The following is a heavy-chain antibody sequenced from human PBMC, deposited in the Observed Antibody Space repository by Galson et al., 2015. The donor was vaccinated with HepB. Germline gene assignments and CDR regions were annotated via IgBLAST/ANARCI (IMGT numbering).Heavy chain of an antibody. CDR1: GYTFTSYD. Sequence: SVKVSCKASGYTFTSYDINWVRQATGQGLEWMGWMNPNSGNTGYARKFQGRVTMTRNTSISTAYMELSSLRSEDTAVYYCARVPAAKLLVFDWGQGTLVTVSS. V-gene: IGHV1-8*01. D-gene: IGHD2-2*01. CDR2: MNPNSGNT. CDR3: ARVPAAKLLVFD. J-gene: IGHJ4*02.